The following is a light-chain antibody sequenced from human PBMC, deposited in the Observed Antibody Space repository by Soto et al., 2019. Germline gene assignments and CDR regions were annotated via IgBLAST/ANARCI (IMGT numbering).Light chain of an antibody. J-gene: IGLJ1*01. CDR2: STN. V-gene: IGLV8-61*01. CDR3: VLYMGSGISV. Sequence: QTVVTHEPSFSVSPGGTVTLTCALTSGSVSTGHYPSWYQQTPGQAPRTLIYSTNTRSSGVPDRFSGSILGNKAALTITGAQADDESDYYCVLYMGSGISVFGAGTKVTVL. CDR1: SGSVSTGHY.